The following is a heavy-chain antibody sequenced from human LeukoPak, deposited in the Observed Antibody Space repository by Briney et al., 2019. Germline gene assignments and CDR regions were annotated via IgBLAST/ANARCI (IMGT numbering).Heavy chain of an antibody. CDR2: IKQDGSEK. Sequence: GGSLRLSCAASGFNFSSYWMSWVRQAPGKGLEWVAYIKQDGSEKYYVDSVKGRFTISRDNAKNSLYLQMNSLRAEDTAVYYCARRDYYDSSGYYGVVDYWGQGTLVTVSS. CDR3: ARRDYYDSSGYYGVVDY. CDR1: GFNFSSYW. J-gene: IGHJ4*02. D-gene: IGHD3-22*01. V-gene: IGHV3-7*01.